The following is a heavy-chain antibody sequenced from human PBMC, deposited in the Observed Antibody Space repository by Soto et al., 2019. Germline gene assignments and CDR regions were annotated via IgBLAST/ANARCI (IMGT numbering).Heavy chain of an antibody. CDR1: GGSISSYY. J-gene: IGHJ4*02. CDR2: IYSSGST. Sequence: SETLSLTCTVSGGSISSYYWNWVRQPAGEGLEWIGHIYSSGSTNYNPSLKSRVTMSVDTSKNQFSLKLTSVTAADTAVYYCARSRTSDTSNYYYYFGYWGQGALVTSPQ. V-gene: IGHV4-4*07. D-gene: IGHD3-22*01. CDR3: ARSRTSDTSNYYYYFGY.